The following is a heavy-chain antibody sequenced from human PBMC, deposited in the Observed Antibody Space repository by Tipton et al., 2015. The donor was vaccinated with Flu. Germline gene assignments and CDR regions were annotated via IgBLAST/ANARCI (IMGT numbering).Heavy chain of an antibody. D-gene: IGHD3-16*01. CDR1: GGSISSYY. Sequence: TLSLTCTVSGGSISSYYWSWIRQPPGKGLEWIAYFYYSGSTNYNPSLKSRVTISVDTSKNQFSLKLSSVTAADTAMYYRARDTGWGSSYASHGPHFDIWGQGTMVTVSS. J-gene: IGHJ3*02. V-gene: IGHV4-59*01. CDR2: FYYSGST. CDR3: ARDTGWGSSYASHGPHFDI.